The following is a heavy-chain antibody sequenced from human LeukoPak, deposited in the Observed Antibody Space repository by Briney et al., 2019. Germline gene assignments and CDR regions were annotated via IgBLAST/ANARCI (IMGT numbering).Heavy chain of an antibody. D-gene: IGHD1-26*01. Sequence: GGSLRLSCAASGFTFSSYEMNWVRQAPGKGLEWVSSISSSGATIYYADSVKGRFTISRDNAKSSLYLQMNGLRAEDTAVYYCARVFGGSYTFDYWGQGILVTVSS. V-gene: IGHV3-48*03. CDR3: ARVFGGSYTFDY. CDR1: GFTFSSYE. CDR2: ISSSGATI. J-gene: IGHJ4*02.